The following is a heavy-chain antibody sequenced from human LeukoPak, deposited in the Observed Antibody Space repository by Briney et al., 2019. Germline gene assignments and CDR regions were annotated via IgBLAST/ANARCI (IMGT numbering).Heavy chain of an antibody. CDR3: AKDSAFYYIDA. Sequence: PGGSLRLSCAASGFTFNNYGMQWVRQAPGKGLEWVAFIRYNGNNQYYADSVKGRFTISRDNSKNTLYLQMNSLKGDDTAVYYCAKDSAFYYIDAWGKGTTVIISS. J-gene: IGHJ6*03. CDR2: IRYNGNNQ. CDR1: GFTFNNYG. V-gene: IGHV3-30*02. D-gene: IGHD3-10*01.